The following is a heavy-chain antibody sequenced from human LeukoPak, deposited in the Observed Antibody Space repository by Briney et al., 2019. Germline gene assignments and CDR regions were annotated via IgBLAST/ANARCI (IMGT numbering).Heavy chain of an antibody. CDR3: ARDRGYSTFDY. CDR2: IKEDGSEI. D-gene: IGHD4-23*01. J-gene: IGHJ4*02. CDR1: AFTFSNYW. Sequence: PGGSLRLSCAASAFTFSNYWMSWFRQAPGKGLEWVANIKEDGSEINYVDSVKDRFTISRDNAKNSLYLQMNSLRVDDTAVYYCARDRGYSTFDYWGQGTLVTVSS. V-gene: IGHV3-7*01.